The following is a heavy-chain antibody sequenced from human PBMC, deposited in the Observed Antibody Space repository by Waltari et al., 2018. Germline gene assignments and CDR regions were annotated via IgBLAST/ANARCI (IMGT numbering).Heavy chain of an antibody. Sequence: EVQLVESGGGLIQPGGSLRLSCAASGFTVSSNYMSWVRQAPGQGLGLSSGFYSGGRTYYADSGKGRFPISRDNSKNTPYLQMNSLRTEDTAVYYCARGDGVRGVIFDYWGQGTLVTVSS. CDR2: FYSGGRT. CDR1: GFTVSSNY. V-gene: IGHV3-53*01. D-gene: IGHD3-10*01. CDR3: ARGDGVRGVIFDY. J-gene: IGHJ4*02.